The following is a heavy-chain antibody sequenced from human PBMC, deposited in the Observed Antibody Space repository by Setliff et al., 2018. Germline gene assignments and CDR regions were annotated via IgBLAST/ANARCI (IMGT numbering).Heavy chain of an antibody. Sequence: PGGSLRLSCAASGFTFSTHSMNWVRQAPGKGLEWVSSISRSSTYIYYADSMKGRFTISRDNAKNSLYLQMNSLRAEDTAVYYCASAGHSGSWSPFDAFHIWGQGTMVTVSS. CDR2: ISRSSTYI. CDR1: GFTFSTHS. V-gene: IGHV3-21*01. D-gene: IGHD6-13*01. CDR3: ASAGHSGSWSPFDAFHI. J-gene: IGHJ3*02.